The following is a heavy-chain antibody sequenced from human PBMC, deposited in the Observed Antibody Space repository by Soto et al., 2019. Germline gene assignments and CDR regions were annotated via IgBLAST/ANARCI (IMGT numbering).Heavy chain of an antibody. CDR2: IDHSGRT. CDR1: LGSVSSSRYY. Sequence: SETLSLTCTVSLGSVSSSRYYWSWIRQSPRMGLEWIGYIDHSGRTTYNPSLWSRVIISLDTPRNRFSLKMTSVTAADTANYFCASSSYHSDNSFTNLDSWGPGTLVTVSS. CDR3: ASSSYHSDNSFTNLDS. V-gene: IGHV4-61*01. J-gene: IGHJ4*02. D-gene: IGHD2-2*01.